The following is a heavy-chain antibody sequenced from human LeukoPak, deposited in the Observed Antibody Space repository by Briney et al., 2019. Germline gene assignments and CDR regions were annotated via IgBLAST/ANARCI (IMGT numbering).Heavy chain of an antibody. J-gene: IGHJ4*02. CDR2: IYSGGST. Sequence: PGGSLRLSCAASGFTVSSTYMSWVRQAPGKGLEWSSVIYSGGSTYYTDSVKGRFTISRDNAKNSLYLQMNRLRAEDTAVYYCEGYCSNGVCVPFDFWGQGTQVTVSS. CDR1: GFTVSSTY. V-gene: IGHV3-53*01. CDR3: EGYCSNGVCVPFDF. D-gene: IGHD2-8*01.